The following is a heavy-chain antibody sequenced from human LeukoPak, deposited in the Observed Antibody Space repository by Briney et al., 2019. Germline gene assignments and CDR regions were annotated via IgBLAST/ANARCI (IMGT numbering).Heavy chain of an antibody. V-gene: IGHV3-23*01. CDR3: AKAGLRYFDWLPDSFDI. Sequence: GGSLRLSCAASGFTFSSYAMSWVRQAPGKGLEWVSAISGSGGSTYYADSVKGRFTISRDNSKNTLYLQMNSLRAEDTAVYYCAKAGLRYFDWLPDSFDIWGQGTKGNVS. CDR1: GFTFSSYA. J-gene: IGHJ3*02. D-gene: IGHD3-9*01. CDR2: ISGSGGST.